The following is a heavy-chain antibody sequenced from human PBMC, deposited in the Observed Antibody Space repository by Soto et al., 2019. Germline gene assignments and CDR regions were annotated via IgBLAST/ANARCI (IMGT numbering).Heavy chain of an antibody. V-gene: IGHV4-34*01. CDR1: GGSFSGFF. CDR3: ARAAVAAGGPFDK. D-gene: IGHD2-15*01. Sequence: SETLSLTCAVSGGSFSGFFWGWIRQPPGKGLEWIGEVNHGGSTNYNPSLKSRVTITSDTSKNHFSLTLRSVTAADTAVYYCARAAVAAGGPFDKWGQGALVTVSS. J-gene: IGHJ4*02. CDR2: VNHGGST.